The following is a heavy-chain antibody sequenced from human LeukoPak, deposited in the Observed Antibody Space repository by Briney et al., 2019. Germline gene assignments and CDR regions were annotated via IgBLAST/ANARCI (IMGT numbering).Heavy chain of an antibody. V-gene: IGHV1-18*01. CDR2: ISAYNGKT. CDR1: GYTFSSYG. J-gene: IGHJ3*02. CDR3: ARATERRITMIVVVIDAFDI. D-gene: IGHD3-22*01. Sequence: ASVKVSCKASGYTFSSYGISWVRQAPGQGPEWMGWISAYNGKTNYAQKLQGRATMTTDTSTSTACMELRSLRSDDTAVYYCARATERRITMIVVVIDAFDIWGQGTMVTVSS.